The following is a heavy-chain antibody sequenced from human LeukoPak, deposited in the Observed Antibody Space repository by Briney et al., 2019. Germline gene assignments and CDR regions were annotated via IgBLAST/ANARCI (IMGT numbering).Heavy chain of an antibody. CDR1: GFSLSTSGVG. D-gene: IGHD6-6*01. Sequence: SGPTLVNPTQTLTLTCTFSGFSLSTSGVGVGWIRQPPGKALEWLALIYWDDDKRYSPSLKSRLTITKDTSKNQVVLTMTNMDPVDTATYYCAHRPPRKYSSSFMEGFYWGQGTLVTVSS. J-gene: IGHJ4*02. V-gene: IGHV2-5*02. CDR3: AHRPPRKYSSSFMEGFY. CDR2: IYWDDDK.